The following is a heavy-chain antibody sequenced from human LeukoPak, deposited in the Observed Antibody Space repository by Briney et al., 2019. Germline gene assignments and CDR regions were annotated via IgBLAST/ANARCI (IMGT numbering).Heavy chain of an antibody. D-gene: IGHD2-21*01. CDR1: GFTFSDYA. CDR3: AKDGNVAVVKGYYFDY. Sequence: GGSLRLSCAASGFTFSDYAMTWVRQAPGKGLEWVATISGSGVMTYYADSVKGRFTVSGDHSKNTLYLQMSSLTAADTAVYYCAKDGNVAVVKGYYFDYWGQGTLVTVSS. J-gene: IGHJ4*02. CDR2: ISGSGVMT. V-gene: IGHV3-23*01.